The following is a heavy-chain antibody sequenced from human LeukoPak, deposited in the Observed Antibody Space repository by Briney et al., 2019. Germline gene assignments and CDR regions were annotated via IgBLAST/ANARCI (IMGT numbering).Heavy chain of an antibody. V-gene: IGHV1-18*04. CDR2: ISAYNGNT. D-gene: IGHD3-22*01. J-gene: IGHJ3*02. CDR3: ARTHYYDTDAFDI. Sequence: ASVKVSCKASGYSFSTHWMHWVRQAPGQGLEWMGWISAYNGNTNYAQKLQGRVTMTTDTSTSTAYMELRSLRSDDTAVYYCARTHYYDTDAFDIWGQGTMVTVSS. CDR1: GYSFSTHW.